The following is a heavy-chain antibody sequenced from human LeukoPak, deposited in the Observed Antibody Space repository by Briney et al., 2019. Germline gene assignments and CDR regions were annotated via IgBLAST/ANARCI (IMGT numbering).Heavy chain of an antibody. D-gene: IGHD3-22*01. CDR1: GDSVSSNSAA. CDR2: TYYRSKWYN. J-gene: IGHJ3*02. CDR3: AREDPXXXXXSSGXHDAFDI. V-gene: IGHV6-1*01. Sequence: SQTLSLTCAISGDSVSSNSAAWNWIRQSPSRGLEWLGRTYYRSKWYNDYAVSVKSRITINPDTSKNQFSLQLNSVTPEDTAVYYCAREDPXXXXXSSGXHDAFDIWGQGTMVTVXS.